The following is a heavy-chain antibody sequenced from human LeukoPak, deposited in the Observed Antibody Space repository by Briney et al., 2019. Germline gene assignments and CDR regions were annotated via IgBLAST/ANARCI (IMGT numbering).Heavy chain of an antibody. Sequence: PGGSLRLSCAASGFTFSSYAMRWVRQAPGKGLEWVSAISGSGGSTYYADSVKGRFTVSRDNSKNTLYLQMNSLRAEDTAVYYCATDDKKTSSEYNWFDPWGQGTLVTVSS. CDR1: GFTFSSYA. CDR3: ATDDKKTSSEYNWFDP. J-gene: IGHJ5*02. CDR2: ISGSGGST. D-gene: IGHD1-1*01. V-gene: IGHV3-23*01.